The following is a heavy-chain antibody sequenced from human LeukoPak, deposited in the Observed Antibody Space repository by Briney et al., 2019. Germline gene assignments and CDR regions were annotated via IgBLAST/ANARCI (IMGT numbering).Heavy chain of an antibody. CDR1: GFTFSSYW. CDR3: AKESYYYDSSGLSPADY. J-gene: IGHJ4*02. D-gene: IGHD3-22*01. Sequence: PGGSLRLSCAASGFTFSSYWMSWVRQAPGKGLEWVANINQDGSEKYYVDSVKGRFTISRDNAKNSLYLQMNSLRAEDTAVYYCAKESYYYDSSGLSPADYWGQGTLVTVSS. CDR2: INQDGSEK. V-gene: IGHV3-7*01.